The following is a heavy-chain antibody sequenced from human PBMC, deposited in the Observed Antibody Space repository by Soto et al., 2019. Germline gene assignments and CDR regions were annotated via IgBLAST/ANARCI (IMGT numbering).Heavy chain of an antibody. CDR2: ISYDGSNK. D-gene: IGHD5-18*01. CDR3: AKGAGYSYGCIDY. V-gene: IGHV3-30*18. Sequence: GGSLRLSCAASGFTFSSYGMHWVRQAPGKGLERVAVISYDGSNKYYADSVKGRFTISRDNSKNTLYLQMNSLRAEDTAVYYRAKGAGYSYGCIDYWGQGTLVTVSS. J-gene: IGHJ4*02. CDR1: GFTFSSYG.